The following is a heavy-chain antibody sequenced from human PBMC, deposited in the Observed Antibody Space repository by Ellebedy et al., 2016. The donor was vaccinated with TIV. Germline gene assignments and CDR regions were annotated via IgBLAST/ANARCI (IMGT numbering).Heavy chain of an antibody. V-gene: IGHV3-30*03. CDR3: ARDQKAVLVTVTTIDN. CDR2: ISYDGSHS. J-gene: IGHJ4*02. Sequence: GESLKISCAATGFTFDRNAMHWVRQAPGKGLEWVSVISYDGSHSYYGDSVKGRFTTSRDNSKNLVYLQMNNLTTEDTAVYFCARDQKAVLVTVTTIDNWGQGILVTVSS. CDR1: GFTFDRNA. D-gene: IGHD4-17*01.